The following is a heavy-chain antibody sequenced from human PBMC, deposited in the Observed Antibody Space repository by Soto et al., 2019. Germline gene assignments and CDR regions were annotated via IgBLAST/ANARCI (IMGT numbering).Heavy chain of an antibody. D-gene: IGHD3-22*01. V-gene: IGHV4-34*01. CDR1: GGPFSGYY. J-gene: IGHJ4*02. CDR3: ARGIIYHDSSAYFDS. CDR2: IDHRGST. Sequence: XTLSLTCAVYGGPFSGYYCSWIRQSPGTGLAGIGQIDHRGSTNYNPSLKSRVTISVDTSGNQCSLKLTSVLAAHTAVYYCARGIIYHDSSAYFDSWGQGTLCTVSS.